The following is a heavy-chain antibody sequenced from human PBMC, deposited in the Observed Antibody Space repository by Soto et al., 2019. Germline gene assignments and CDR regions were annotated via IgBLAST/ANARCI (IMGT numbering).Heavy chain of an antibody. J-gene: IGHJ2*01. V-gene: IGHV3-64*01. CDR2: ISSNGGST. Sequence: EVPLVESGGGLVQPGGSLRLSCAASGFTFSSYAMHWVRQAPGKGLEYVSVISSNGGSTYYANSVKGRFTISRDNSKNTLYLQMGSLRAEDMAVYYCARRTPGWYFDLWGRGTLVTVSS. CDR3: ARRTPGWYFDL. CDR1: GFTFSSYA.